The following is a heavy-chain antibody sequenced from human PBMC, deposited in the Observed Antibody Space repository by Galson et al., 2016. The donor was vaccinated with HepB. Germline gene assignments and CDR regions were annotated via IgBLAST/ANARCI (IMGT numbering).Heavy chain of an antibody. CDR1: GFSLSTTGVG. Sequence: PALVKPTQTLTLTRTFSGFSLSTTGVGVGWIRQPPGKALEWLALGYWDNDKRYSPSLKSRLAIMMDTSKNQVVLTMTNMDPVDTGIYYWAHTNGAGDCRRSYPYFIPGDWGLGTTVTVSS. V-gene: IGHV2-5*02. CDR2: GYWDNDK. J-gene: IGHJ6*02. CDR3: AHTNGAGDCRRSYPYFIPGD. D-gene: IGHD2-21*02.